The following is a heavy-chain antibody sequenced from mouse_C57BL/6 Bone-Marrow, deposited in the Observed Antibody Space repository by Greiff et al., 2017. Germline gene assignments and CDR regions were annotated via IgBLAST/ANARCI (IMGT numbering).Heavy chain of an antibody. J-gene: IGHJ3*01. CDR2: INPSTGGT. CDR3: ARRNYGSSLAWFAY. D-gene: IGHD1-1*01. CDR1: GYSFTGYY. V-gene: IGHV1-42*01. Sequence: EVQVVESGPELVKPGASVKISCKASGYSFTGYYMNWVKQSPEKSLEWIGEINPSTGGTTYNQKFKAKATLTVDKSSSTAYMQLKSLTSEDSAVXYCARRNYGSSLAWFAYWGQGTLVTVSA.